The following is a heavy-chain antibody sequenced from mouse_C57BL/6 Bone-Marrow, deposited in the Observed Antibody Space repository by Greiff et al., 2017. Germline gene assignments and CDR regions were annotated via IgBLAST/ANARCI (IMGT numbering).Heavy chain of an antibody. CDR3: ARDLRFFYYAMDY. Sequence: QVQLKQSGAELMKPGASVKLSCKATGYTFTGYWIEWVKQRPGHGLEWIGEILPGSGSTNYNEKFKGKATFTAATSSNTAYMQLSSLTPEDSAIYYCARDLRFFYYAMDYWGQGTSVTVSS. V-gene: IGHV1-9*01. J-gene: IGHJ4*01. CDR2: ILPGSGST. CDR1: GYTFTGYW. D-gene: IGHD5-1*01.